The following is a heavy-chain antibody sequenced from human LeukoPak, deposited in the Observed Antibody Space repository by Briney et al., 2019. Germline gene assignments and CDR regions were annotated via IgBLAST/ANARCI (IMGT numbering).Heavy chain of an antibody. Sequence: LVKVSCKASGGTFSRFAISLVRQAPGQGLEWMGGIIPILGTANYAQKFQGRVTITADESTSTAYMELSSLRSEDTAVYYCARALHIVIVPAAPIRHRGYYYGMDVWGKGTTVTVSS. CDR1: GGTFSRFA. CDR3: ARALHIVIVPAAPIRHRGYYYGMDV. V-gene: IGHV1-69*01. CDR2: IIPILGTA. D-gene: IGHD2-2*01. J-gene: IGHJ6*04.